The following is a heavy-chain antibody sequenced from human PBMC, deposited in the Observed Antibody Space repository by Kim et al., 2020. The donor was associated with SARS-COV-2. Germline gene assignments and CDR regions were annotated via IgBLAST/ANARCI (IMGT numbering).Heavy chain of an antibody. CDR3: TRELDPTGFYFDY. V-gene: IGHV1-3*01. CDR1: GYTFTTYA. Sequence: ASVKVSCKASGYTFTTYAIQWVRLAPGQRLEWMGWINAGNGNTKYSQKFQGRVTISRDTSATTAYLELSSLTSEDTAIYYCTRELDPTGFYFDYWGQGTLVTVSS. CDR2: INAGNGNT. J-gene: IGHJ4*02. D-gene: IGHD4-17*01.